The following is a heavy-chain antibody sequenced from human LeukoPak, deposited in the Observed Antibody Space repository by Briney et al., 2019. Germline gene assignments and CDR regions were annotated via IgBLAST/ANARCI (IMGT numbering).Heavy chain of an antibody. D-gene: IGHD2-2*02. V-gene: IGHV1-46*01. CDR2: INPSGGST. Sequence: ASVKVSCKASGYTFTSYYMHWVRQAPGQGLEWMGIINPSGGSTSYAQKFQGRVTMTRDTSTSTVYMEQSSLRSEDTAVYYCARDLFYCSSTSCYNSGGLRGYLEFDYWGQGTLVTVSS. CDR3: ARDLFYCSSTSCYNSGGLRGYLEFDY. CDR1: GYTFTSYY. J-gene: IGHJ4*02.